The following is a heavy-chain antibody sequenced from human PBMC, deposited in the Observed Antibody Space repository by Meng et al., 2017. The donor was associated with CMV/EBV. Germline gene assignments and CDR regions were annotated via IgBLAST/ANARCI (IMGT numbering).Heavy chain of an antibody. V-gene: IGHV4-59*01. CDR2: IYYSGST. CDR1: GGSISSYY. Sequence: SETLSLTCTVSGGSISSYYWSWIRQPPGKGLEWIGYIYYSGSTNYNPSLKSRVTISVDTSKNQFSLKLSSVTAADTAVYYCARDRRVRGVIGYYYYGMDVWGQGTMVTVSS. CDR3: ARDRRVRGVIGYYYYGMDV. J-gene: IGHJ6*02. D-gene: IGHD3-10*01.